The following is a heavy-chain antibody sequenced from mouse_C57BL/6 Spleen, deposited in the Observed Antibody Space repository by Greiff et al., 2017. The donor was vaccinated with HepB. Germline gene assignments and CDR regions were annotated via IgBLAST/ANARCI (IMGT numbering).Heavy chain of an antibody. CDR1: GYTFTSYW. V-gene: IGHV1-53*01. CDR2: INPSNGGT. J-gene: IGHJ2*01. Sequence: QVQLQQSGTELVKPGASVKLSCKASGYTFTSYWMHWVKQRPGQGLEWIGNINPSNGGTNYNEKFKSKATLTVDKSSSTAYMQLSSLTSEDSAVYYCAREGFNWYYFDYWGQGTTLTVSS. D-gene: IGHD4-1*01. CDR3: AREGFNWYYFDY.